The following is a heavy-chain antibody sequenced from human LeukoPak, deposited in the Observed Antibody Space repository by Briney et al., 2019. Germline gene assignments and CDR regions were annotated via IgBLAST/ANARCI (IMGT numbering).Heavy chain of an antibody. J-gene: IGHJ1*01. V-gene: IGHV3-7*01. Sequence: HPGGPLRLSCAGSGFSFRSFWMSWVRQAPGKGLEWVANIDEDGNEKNYVDFVNGRFTISRDNAKNTLYLQMNSLRAEDTAVYYCARVPRTVVGTKDAKYFQHWGQGTLVTVSS. CDR2: IDEDGNEK. CDR3: ARVPRTVVGTKDAKYFQH. D-gene: IGHD6-19*01. CDR1: GFSFRSFW.